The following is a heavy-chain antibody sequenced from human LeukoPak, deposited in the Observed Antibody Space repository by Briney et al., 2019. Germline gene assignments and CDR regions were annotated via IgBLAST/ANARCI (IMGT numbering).Heavy chain of an antibody. CDR3: ASEGYSSSWYDY. V-gene: IGHV3-21*01. D-gene: IGHD6-13*01. J-gene: IGHJ4*02. Sequence: PGGSLRLSCAASGFTFSSYSINWVRQAPGKGLEWVSSISSSSSYIYYADSVKGRFTISRDNAKNSLYLQMNSLRAEDTAVYYCASEGYSSSWYDYWGQGTLVTVSS. CDR1: GFTFSSYS. CDR2: ISSSSSYI.